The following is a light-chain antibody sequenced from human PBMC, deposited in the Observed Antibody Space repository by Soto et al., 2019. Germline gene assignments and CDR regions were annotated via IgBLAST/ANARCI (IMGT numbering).Light chain of an antibody. Sequence: EIVMTQSPVTLSVSPGERATLSCRASQSVSTNLAWYQQKPGQAPRLLIYGASTRATDIPARFTGSGSGTEFTLTISSLQSEDFAVYYCQQYNDWPLYTFGQGTKLEIK. CDR3: QQYNDWPLYT. J-gene: IGKJ2*01. CDR2: GAS. CDR1: QSVSTN. V-gene: IGKV3-15*01.